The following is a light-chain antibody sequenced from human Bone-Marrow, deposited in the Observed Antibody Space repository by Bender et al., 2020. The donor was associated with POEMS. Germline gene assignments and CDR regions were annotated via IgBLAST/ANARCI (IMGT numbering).Light chain of an antibody. Sequence: QSALTQTASVSGTPGQRVIISCSGSSSNIVTNPVNWYQHLPGTAPKVLIYNTNQRPSGVPDRFSGSKSGTSASLAISALQSEDEGDYYCATWHDSLNGWVFGGGTKLAVL. CDR2: NTN. V-gene: IGLV1-44*01. J-gene: IGLJ3*02. CDR3: ATWHDSLNGWV. CDR1: SSNIVTNP.